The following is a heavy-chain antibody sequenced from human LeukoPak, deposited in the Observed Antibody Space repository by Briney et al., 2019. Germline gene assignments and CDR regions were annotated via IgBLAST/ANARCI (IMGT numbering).Heavy chain of an antibody. V-gene: IGHV3-48*02. CDR2: ISIGSSTI. CDR1: GFTFSSYS. D-gene: IGHD1-1*01. J-gene: IGHJ1*01. Sequence: GGSLRLSCAASGFTFSSYSMNWVRQAPGKGLEWVSYISIGSSTIYYADSVKGRFTISRDNAKKSLYLQMNSLRDEDTAVYYCARDLRQYNAEYFHHWGQGTLVAVSS. CDR3: ARDLRQYNAEYFHH.